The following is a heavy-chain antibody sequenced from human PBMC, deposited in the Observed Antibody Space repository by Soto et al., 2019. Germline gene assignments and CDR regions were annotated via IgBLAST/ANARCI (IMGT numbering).Heavy chain of an antibody. V-gene: IGHV3-74*01. CDR2: IDTSGSST. CDR1: GFIFTNFW. J-gene: IGHJ4*02. CDR3: AKDSWYFDL. Sequence: LRLSSEASGFIFTNFWMHWVRQVPGKGLVWVSRIDTSGSSTSYADSAKGRFTISRDNAKNTVSLQMNSLRAEDTGVYYCAKDSWYFDLWSQGSLVTVYS. D-gene: IGHD6-13*01.